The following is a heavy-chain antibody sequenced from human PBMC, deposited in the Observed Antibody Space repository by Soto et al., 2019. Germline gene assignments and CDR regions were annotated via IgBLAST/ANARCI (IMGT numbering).Heavy chain of an antibody. V-gene: IGHV4-34*01. CDR2: INHSGST. Sequence: SETLSLTCAVYGGSFSGYYWSWIRQPPGKGLEWIGEINHSGSTNYNPSLKSRVTISVDTSKNQFSLKLSSVTAADTAVYYCAIPYESDAFDIWGQGTMVTVSS. J-gene: IGHJ3*02. CDR3: AIPYESDAFDI. D-gene: IGHD3-3*01. CDR1: GGSFSGYY.